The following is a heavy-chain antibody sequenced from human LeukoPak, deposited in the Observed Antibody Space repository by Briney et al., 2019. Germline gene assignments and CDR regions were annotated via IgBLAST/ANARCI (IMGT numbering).Heavy chain of an antibody. CDR2: INSDGSST. Sequence: AGGSLRLSCAASGFTFSSYEMNWVRQAQGKGLVWVSRINSDGSSTSYADSVKGRFTISRDNAKNTLYLQMNSLRAEDTAMYYCARDGVAGTFKKGYYYYYYMDVWGKGTTVTVSS. CDR3: ARDGVAGTFKKGYYYYYYMDV. CDR1: GFTFSSYE. D-gene: IGHD6-19*01. V-gene: IGHV3-74*01. J-gene: IGHJ6*03.